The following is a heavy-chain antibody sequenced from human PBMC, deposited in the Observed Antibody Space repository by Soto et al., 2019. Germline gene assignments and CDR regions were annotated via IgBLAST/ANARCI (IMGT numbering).Heavy chain of an antibody. CDR1: GYTFTGYY. V-gene: IGHV1-2*02. CDR3: ARGGELAARQAHYYGMDV. D-gene: IGHD6-6*01. Sequence: QVQLVQSGAEVKKPGASVKVSCKASGYTFTGYYMHWVRQDPGQGLEWMGWINPNSGGTNYAQKFQGRVTMTRDTSISTAYMELSRLRSDDTAVYYCARGGELAARQAHYYGMDVWGQGTTVTVSS. CDR2: INPNSGGT. J-gene: IGHJ6*02.